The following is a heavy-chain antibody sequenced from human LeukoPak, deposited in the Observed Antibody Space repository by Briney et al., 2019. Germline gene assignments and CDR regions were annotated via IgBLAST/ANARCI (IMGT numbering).Heavy chain of an antibody. D-gene: IGHD1-1*01. CDR1: GGTFNNYA. V-gene: IGHV1-69*05. CDR2: TIPMFGTA. Sequence: SVKVSCKASGGTFNNYAISWVRQAPGQGLEWMGGTIPMFGTAKYAQNFQDRVTVITDESTGTAYMELSSLRSEDTAVYYCAIPRGPMGTPVYGGFGIWGQGTMVTVSS. J-gene: IGHJ3*02. CDR3: AIPRGPMGTPVYGGFGI.